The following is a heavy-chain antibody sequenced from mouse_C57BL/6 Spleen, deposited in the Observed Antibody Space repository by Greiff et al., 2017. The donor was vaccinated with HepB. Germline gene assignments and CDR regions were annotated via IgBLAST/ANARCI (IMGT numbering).Heavy chain of an antibody. J-gene: IGHJ1*03. CDR2: INPRSGNT. Sequence: QVQLQQSGAELARPGASVKLSCKASGYTFTSYGISWVKQRTGQGLEWIGGINPRSGNTYYNEKFKGKATLTANKSSSTAYRELRSLTSEDSAVDFCARHYGSTYWYFDVWGTGTTVTVAS. D-gene: IGHD1-1*01. CDR1: GYTFTSYG. CDR3: ARHYGSTYWYFDV. V-gene: IGHV1-81*01.